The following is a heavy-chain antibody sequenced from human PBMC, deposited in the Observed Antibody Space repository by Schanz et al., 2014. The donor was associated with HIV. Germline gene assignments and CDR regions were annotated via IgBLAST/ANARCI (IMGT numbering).Heavy chain of an antibody. CDR1: GFTFSTYG. Sequence: QVQLVESGGRVVQPGRSLRLSCAASGFTFSTYGMHWVRQAPGKGLEWVAVIWYDGSNKYYADSVKGRFTISRDNSKNTLYLQMNSLRAEDTAVYYCARDLKYDFWSGYYYYYGMDVWGQGTTVTVSS. CDR2: IWYDGSNK. CDR3: ARDLKYDFWSGYYYYYGMDV. D-gene: IGHD3-3*01. J-gene: IGHJ6*02. V-gene: IGHV3-33*01.